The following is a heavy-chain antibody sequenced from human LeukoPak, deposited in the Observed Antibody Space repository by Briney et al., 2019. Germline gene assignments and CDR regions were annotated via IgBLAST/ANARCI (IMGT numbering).Heavy chain of an antibody. CDR1: GLTVSSNY. Sequence: GGSLRLSCAASGLTVSSNYMSWVRQAPGKGLEWVSLIYSSGSTYYADSVKGRFTISRDNSKNTVYLQVNSLRDEDTAVYYCARDLEAASTYYFDYWGQGTMVTVSS. CDR3: ARDLEAASTYYFDY. D-gene: IGHD6-13*01. V-gene: IGHV3-66*01. J-gene: IGHJ4*02. CDR2: IYSSGST.